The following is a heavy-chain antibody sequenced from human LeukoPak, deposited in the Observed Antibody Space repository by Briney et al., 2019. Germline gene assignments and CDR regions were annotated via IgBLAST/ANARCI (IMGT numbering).Heavy chain of an antibody. J-gene: IGHJ4*02. CDR1: GGTFSSYA. CDR3: ARRGGTSGGPYFDY. D-gene: IGHD2-2*01. CDR2: IIPILGIA. V-gene: IGHV1-69*04. Sequence: ASVKVSCKASGGTFSSYAISWVRQAPGQGLEWMGRIIPILGIANYAQKFQGRVTITADKSTSTAYMELSSLRSEDTAVYYCARRGGTSGGPYFDYWGQGTLVTVSS.